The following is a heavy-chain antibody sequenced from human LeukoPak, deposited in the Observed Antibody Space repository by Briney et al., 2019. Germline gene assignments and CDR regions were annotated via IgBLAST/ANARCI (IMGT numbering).Heavy chain of an antibody. V-gene: IGHV1-18*01. CDR1: SNSFDGFV. D-gene: IGHD1-14*01. CDR2: ISTYNGFT. CDR3: ARDLTVTGMYNWFNP. J-gene: IGHJ5*02. Sequence: ASVKVSCKASSNSFDGFVMNWVRQAPGQSFEWMGWISTYNGFTKYAEKFEGRVTLTTDKSTSTVYMDLRSLRSDDTAVYYCARDLTVTGMYNWFNPWGQGTLVTVSS.